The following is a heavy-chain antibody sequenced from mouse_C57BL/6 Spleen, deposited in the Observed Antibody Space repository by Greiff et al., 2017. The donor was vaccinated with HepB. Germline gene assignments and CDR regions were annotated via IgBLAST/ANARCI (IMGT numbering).Heavy chain of an antibody. Sequence: VQLQQSGPGLVQPSQCLSITCTVSGFSLTSYGVHWVRQSPGKGLEWLGVIWSGGSTDYNAAFISRLSISKDNSKSQVFFKMNSLQADDTAIYYCARNLGYDYPSWFAYWGQGTLVTVSA. J-gene: IGHJ3*01. CDR1: GFSLTSYG. CDR2: IWSGGST. V-gene: IGHV2-2*01. CDR3: ARNLGYDYPSWFAY. D-gene: IGHD2-4*01.